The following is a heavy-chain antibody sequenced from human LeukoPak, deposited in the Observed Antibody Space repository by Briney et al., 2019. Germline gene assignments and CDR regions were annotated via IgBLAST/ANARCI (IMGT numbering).Heavy chain of an antibody. CDR3: ARAMVRGVITVGY. Sequence: ASVKVSCKASGYTFTGYYMHWVRQAPGQGLEWMGWINPNSGGTNYAQEFQGRVTMTRDTSISTAYMELSRLRSDDTAVYYCARAMVRGVITVGYWGQGTLVTVTS. V-gene: IGHV1-2*02. CDR2: INPNSGGT. J-gene: IGHJ4*02. CDR1: GYTFTGYY. D-gene: IGHD3-10*01.